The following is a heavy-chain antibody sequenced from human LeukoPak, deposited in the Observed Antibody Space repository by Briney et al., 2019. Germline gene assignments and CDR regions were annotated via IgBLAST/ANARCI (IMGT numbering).Heavy chain of an antibody. D-gene: IGHD6-19*01. CDR3: AKGGYSSGWYSDRGGHFDY. J-gene: IGHJ4*02. Sequence: GGSLRLSCAASGFTFSSYAMSWVRQAPGKGLEWVSAISGSGGSTYYADSVKGRFTISRDNSKNTLYLQMNSLRAEDTAVYYCAKGGYSSGWYSDRGGHFDYWGQGTPVTVSS. CDR1: GFTFSSYA. CDR2: ISGSGGST. V-gene: IGHV3-23*01.